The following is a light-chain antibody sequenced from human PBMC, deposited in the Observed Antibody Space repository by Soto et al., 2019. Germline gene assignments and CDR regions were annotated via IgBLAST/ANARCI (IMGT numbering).Light chain of an antibody. Sequence: IQMTQSPSTLSASVGDRVTITCRASQSISSWLAWYQEKPGKAPKLLIYKASSLESGVPSRFSGSGSGTEFTLTISSLQPDDFATYYCQQYKTYWTFGQGTKV. CDR3: QQYKTYWT. CDR2: KAS. V-gene: IGKV1-5*03. CDR1: QSISSW. J-gene: IGKJ1*01.